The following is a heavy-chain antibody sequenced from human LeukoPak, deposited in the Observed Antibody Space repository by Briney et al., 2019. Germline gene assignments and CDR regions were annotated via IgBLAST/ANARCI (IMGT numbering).Heavy chain of an antibody. V-gene: IGHV4-59*01. D-gene: IGHD3-22*01. CDR2: IYYSGST. CDR3: AGRGPYYYDGSGYYLI. J-gene: IGHJ3*02. Sequence: SETLSLTCTVSGGSISSYYWSWIRQPPGKGLEWIGYIYYSGSTNYNPSLKSRVTISVDTSKNQFSLKLSSVTAADTAVYYCAGRGPYYYDGSGYYLIWGQGTMVTVSS. CDR1: GGSISSYY.